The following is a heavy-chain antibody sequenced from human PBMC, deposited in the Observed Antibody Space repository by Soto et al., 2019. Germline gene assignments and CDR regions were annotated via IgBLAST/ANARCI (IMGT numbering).Heavy chain of an antibody. D-gene: IGHD4-17*01. CDR1: GFTFDEYG. CDR2: LTWNGGNK. J-gene: IGHJ4*02. Sequence: EVRLVESGGRVVRPGESLRLSCAASGFTFDEYGMSWVRQAPGKGLEWVSGLTWNGGNKGYADSVKGRFTSSRDNARNSRFLQMNSLRAEDTALYYCVRKAYGDSYDYWGQGTLVTVSS. CDR3: VRKAYGDSYDY. V-gene: IGHV3-20*04.